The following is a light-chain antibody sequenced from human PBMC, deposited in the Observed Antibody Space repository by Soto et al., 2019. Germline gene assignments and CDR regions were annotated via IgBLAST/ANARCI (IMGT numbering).Light chain of an antibody. CDR2: DAS. CDR1: QSVSSN. V-gene: IGKV3-15*01. J-gene: IGKJ4*01. CDR3: QQYSNWPPLT. Sequence: EIVMTQSPATLSVSPGERATLSCRASQSVSSNLAWYQQKRGQAPRLLIYDASTRATGIPARFSGSGSGTEFTLTISSLKSEDFAVYYCQQYSNWPPLTFGGGTKVEIK.